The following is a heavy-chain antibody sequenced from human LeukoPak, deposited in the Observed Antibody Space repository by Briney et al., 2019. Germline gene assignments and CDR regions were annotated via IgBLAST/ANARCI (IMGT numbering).Heavy chain of an antibody. CDR1: GYTFTNYG. CDR3: ARGYVETYYYYCYYMDV. J-gene: IGHJ6*03. CDR2: ISAYNGNR. V-gene: IGHV1-18*01. Sequence: GASVKVSCKASGYTFTNYGISWVRQAPGQGLEWMGWISAYNGNRNYAQKLQGRVTMTTDTSTSTAYMELRSLRSDDTAVYYCARGYVETYYYYCYYMDVWGKGTTVTVSS. D-gene: IGHD5-12*01.